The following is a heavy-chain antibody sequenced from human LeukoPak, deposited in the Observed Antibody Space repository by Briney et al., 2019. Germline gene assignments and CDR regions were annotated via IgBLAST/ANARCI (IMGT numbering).Heavy chain of an antibody. J-gene: IGHJ4*02. CDR3: AKIPVRSVSSSWYYFDY. Sequence: GGSLRLSCAASGFTFSDYYMSWIRQAPGKGLEWVSYISSSGSTIYYADSVKGRFTISRDNAKNSLYLQMNSLRAEDTAVYYCAKIPVRSVSSSWYYFDYWGQGTLVTVSS. CDR1: GFTFSDYY. D-gene: IGHD6-13*01. V-gene: IGHV3-11*01. CDR2: ISSSGSTI.